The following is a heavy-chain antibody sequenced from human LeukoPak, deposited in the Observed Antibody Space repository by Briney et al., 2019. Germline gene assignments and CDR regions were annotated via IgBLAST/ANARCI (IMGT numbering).Heavy chain of an antibody. D-gene: IGHD6-13*01. CDR2: IYYSGST. V-gene: IGHV4-59*01. J-gene: IGHJ4*02. CDR1: GGSISSYY. CDR3: ARGGSSWSHTPFDY. Sequence: SETLSLTCTVSGGSISSYYWSWIRQPPGKGLEWIGYIYYSGSTNYNPSLKSRVTISVDMSKNQFSLKLSSVTAADTAVYYCARGGSSWSHTPFDYWGQGTLVTVSS.